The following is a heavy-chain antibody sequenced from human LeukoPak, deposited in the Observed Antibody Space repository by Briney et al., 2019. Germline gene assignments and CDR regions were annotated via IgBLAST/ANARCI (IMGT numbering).Heavy chain of an antibody. D-gene: IGHD2-21*02. CDR1: GYTFTGYY. J-gene: IGHJ4*02. V-gene: IGHV1-2*02. CDR2: INPNSGGT. Sequence: GASVKVSCKASGYTFTGYYMHWVRQAPGQGLEWMGWINPNSGGTNYAQKFQGRVTMTRDTSISTAYMELSRLRSDDTAVYYCARGLVVVTARDLSTLGYWGQGTLVTVSS. CDR3: ARGLVVVTARDLSTLGY.